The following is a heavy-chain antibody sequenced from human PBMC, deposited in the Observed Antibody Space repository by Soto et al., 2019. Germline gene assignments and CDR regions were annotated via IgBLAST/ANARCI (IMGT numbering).Heavy chain of an antibody. CDR2: ISASNGNT. D-gene: IGHD2-2*01. V-gene: IGHV1-18*01. J-gene: IGHJ5*02. CDR3: AFYCSSTSCYYAARNWFDP. CDR1: GYTFTSYG. Sequence: QVQLVQSGAEVKKPEASVKVSCKPSGYTFTSYGISWVRQAPGQGLEWMGWISASNGNTNYAQKLQGRVTMTTVTATSTAYMELRSLRSDDTAVYYCAFYCSSTSCYYAARNWFDPWGQGTLVTVSS.